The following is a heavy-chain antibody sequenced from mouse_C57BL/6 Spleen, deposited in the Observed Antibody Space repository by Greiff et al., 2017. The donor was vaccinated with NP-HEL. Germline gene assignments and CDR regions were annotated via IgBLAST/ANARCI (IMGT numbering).Heavy chain of an antibody. Sequence: QDQLQQPGAELVKPGASVKLSCKASGYTFTSYWMHWVKQRPGQGLEWIGMIHPNSGSTNYNEKFKSKATLTVDKSSSTAYMQLSSLTSEDSAVYYCARGDYYGSSSDYWGQGTTLTVSS. J-gene: IGHJ2*01. CDR1: GYTFTSYW. V-gene: IGHV1-64*01. D-gene: IGHD1-1*01. CDR2: IHPNSGST. CDR3: ARGDYYGSSSDY.